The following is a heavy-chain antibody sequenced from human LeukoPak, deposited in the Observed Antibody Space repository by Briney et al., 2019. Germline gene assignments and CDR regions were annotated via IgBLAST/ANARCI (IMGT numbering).Heavy chain of an antibody. CDR1: GFVFSTYA. D-gene: IGHD5-24*01. CDR3: ARDLFSGAEMATFDY. CDR2: ISGNGGYT. J-gene: IGHJ4*02. Sequence: GGSLRLSCAASGFVFSTYAMHWVRQAPGKGLEYVSGISGNGGYTDYANSVKGRFTISRDNFKNTLYLQMGSLRAEDMSVYYCARDLFSGAEMATFDYWGQGTLVTVSS. V-gene: IGHV3-64*01.